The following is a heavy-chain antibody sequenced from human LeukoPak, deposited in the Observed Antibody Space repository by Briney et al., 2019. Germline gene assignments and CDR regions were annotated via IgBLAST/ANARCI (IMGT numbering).Heavy chain of an antibody. Sequence: PSETLSLTCAVYGGSFSGYYWSWIRQPPGKGLEWIGEINHSGSTNYNPSLKSRVTISVGTSKNQFSLKLSSVTAADTAVYYCARERYYDFWSGYRNWFDPWGQGTLVTVSS. CDR1: GGSFSGYY. CDR3: ARERYYDFWSGYRNWFDP. V-gene: IGHV4-34*01. D-gene: IGHD3-3*01. J-gene: IGHJ5*02. CDR2: INHSGST.